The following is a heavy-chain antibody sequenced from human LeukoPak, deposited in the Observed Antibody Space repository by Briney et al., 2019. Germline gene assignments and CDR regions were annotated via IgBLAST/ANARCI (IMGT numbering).Heavy chain of an antibody. CDR1: GFTFSSYA. CDR3: ARGDGYNSAFDI. J-gene: IGHJ3*02. D-gene: IGHD5-24*01. V-gene: IGHV3-7*01. Sequence: PGGSLRLSCAASGFTFSSYAMHWVRQAPGKGLEWVANINQDGSEKYYVDSVKGRFTISRDNAKNSLYLQMNSLRAEDTAVYYCARGDGYNSAFDIRGQGTMVTVSS. CDR2: INQDGSEK.